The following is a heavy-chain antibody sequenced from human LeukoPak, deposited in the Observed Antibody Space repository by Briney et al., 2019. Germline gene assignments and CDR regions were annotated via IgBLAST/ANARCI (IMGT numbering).Heavy chain of an antibody. J-gene: IGHJ5*02. CDR2: IYYSGST. CDR1: GGSITSSSYY. D-gene: IGHD1-14*01. Sequence: SETLSLTCTVSGGSITSSSYYWGWIRQPPGKGLEWIGNIYYSGSTYYNPSLKSRVTISVDTSKNQFSLKLSSVTAADTAVYHCARGGTTWFDPWGQGTLVTVSS. CDR3: ARGGTTWFDP. V-gene: IGHV4-39*01.